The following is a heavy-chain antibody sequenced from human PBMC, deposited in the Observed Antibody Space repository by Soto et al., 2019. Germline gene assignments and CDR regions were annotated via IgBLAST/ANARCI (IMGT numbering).Heavy chain of an antibody. CDR3: ARHGSN. J-gene: IGHJ4*02. V-gene: IGHV4-38-2*01. Sequence: PSETLSLTCAVSGYSIRSGYYWGWIRQPPGKGLEWIGSIYYSGITYYNPSLKSRVTISVDTSKNQFSLKLTSVTAADTAVYYCARHGSNWGQGTLVTVSS. CDR1: GYSIRSGYY. CDR2: IYYSGIT.